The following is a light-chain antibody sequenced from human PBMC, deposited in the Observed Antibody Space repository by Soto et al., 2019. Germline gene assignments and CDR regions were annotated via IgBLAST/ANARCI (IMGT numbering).Light chain of an antibody. J-gene: IGKJ1*01. V-gene: IGKV3-20*01. Sequence: ENVLTQSPGTLSLSAGERATLSCRAGQRVDNNYLAWYQQKPGQAPRLLIHDASKRATGIPERFSGSGSGTDFTLTVSRLESEDSAVYFCQQYDTYPWTFGQGTKVDIK. CDR1: QRVDNNY. CDR2: DAS. CDR3: QQYDTYPWT.